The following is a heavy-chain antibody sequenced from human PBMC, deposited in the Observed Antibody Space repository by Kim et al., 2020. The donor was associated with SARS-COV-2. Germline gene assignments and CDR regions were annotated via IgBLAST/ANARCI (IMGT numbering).Heavy chain of an antibody. V-gene: IGHV3-21*01. Sequence: GGSLRLSCAASGFTFSSYSMNWVRQAPGKGLEWVSSISSSSSYIYYADSVKGRFTISRDNAKNSLYLLMNSLRAEDTAVYYCARGYDILIGPEGAFDIWGQGTMVTVSS. CDR1: GFTFSSYS. CDR3: ARGYDILIGPEGAFDI. CDR2: ISSSSSYI. J-gene: IGHJ3*02. D-gene: IGHD3-9*01.